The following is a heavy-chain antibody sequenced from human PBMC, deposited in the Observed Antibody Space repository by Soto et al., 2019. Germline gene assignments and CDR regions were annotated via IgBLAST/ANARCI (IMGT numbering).Heavy chain of an antibody. V-gene: IGHV1-18*01. CDR2: ISAYNGNT. CDR1: GYTFTSYG. D-gene: IGHD3-10*01. CDR3: ARTPYYYGSGSYSPEGY. J-gene: IGHJ4*02. Sequence: QVQLVQSGAEVKQPGASVKVSCKASGYTFTSYGISWVRQAPGQGLEWMGWISAYNGNTNYAQKLQGRVTMTTDTSTSTAYMELRSLRSDDTAVYYCARTPYYYGSGSYSPEGYWGQGTLVTVSS.